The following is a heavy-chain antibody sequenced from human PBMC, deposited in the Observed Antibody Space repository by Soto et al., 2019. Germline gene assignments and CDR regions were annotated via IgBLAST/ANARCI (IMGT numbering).Heavy chain of an antibody. V-gene: IGHV4-30-4*02. CDR3: ARVGGWRTSYYYYGMDV. J-gene: IGHJ6*02. D-gene: IGHD6-19*01. Sequence: SETLSLTCTVSGGSISSGDYYWSWIRQPPGKGLEWIGYIYYSGSTYYNHSLKSRVTISVDTSKNQFSLKLSSVTAADTAVYYCARVGGWRTSYYYYGMDVWGQGTTVTVSS. CDR1: GGSISSGDYY. CDR2: IYYSGST.